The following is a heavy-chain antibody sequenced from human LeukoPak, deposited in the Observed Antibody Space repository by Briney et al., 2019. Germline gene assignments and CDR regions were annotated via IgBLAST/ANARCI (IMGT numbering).Heavy chain of an antibody. J-gene: IGHJ4*02. Sequence: GGSLRLSCAASGFTFSSYAMHWVRQAPGKGLEYVSAISSNGGSTYYANSVKGRFTISRDNSKNTLYLQMGSLRAEDMAVYYCARAMWVKAAAGPPAPHRNLDYWGQGTLVTVSS. V-gene: IGHV3-64*01. CDR2: ISSNGGST. D-gene: IGHD6-13*01. CDR3: ARAMWVKAAAGPPAPHRNLDY. CDR1: GFTFSSYA.